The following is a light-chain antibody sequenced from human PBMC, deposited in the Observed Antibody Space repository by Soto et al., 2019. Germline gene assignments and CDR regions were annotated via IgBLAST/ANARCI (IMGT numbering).Light chain of an antibody. CDR1: SSDIGGYNF. CDR2: EVS. V-gene: IGLV2-14*01. CDR3: FSYTSSATYV. J-gene: IGLJ1*01. Sequence: QSALTQPASVSGSPGQSITISCTGTSSDIGGYNFVSWYHQHPGKAPKLMIYEVSNRPSGVSDRFSGSKSGNTASLTISGLQAEDEADYYCFSYTSSATYVLGIGTKVTV.